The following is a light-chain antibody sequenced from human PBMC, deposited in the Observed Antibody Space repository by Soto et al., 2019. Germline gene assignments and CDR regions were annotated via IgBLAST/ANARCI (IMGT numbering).Light chain of an antibody. CDR2: DAS. J-gene: IGKJ1*01. V-gene: IGKV3-15*01. CDR1: QSLSNN. CDR3: HQYNYWPPWT. Sequence: EIVMTQSPATLSVSPGERATLSCRASQSLSNNLAWYQQKPGQAPRLLIYDASTRATGVPARFSGSGSGTEFTLTISSLQSEDFAVYYCHQYNYWPPWTFGQGTKWIS.